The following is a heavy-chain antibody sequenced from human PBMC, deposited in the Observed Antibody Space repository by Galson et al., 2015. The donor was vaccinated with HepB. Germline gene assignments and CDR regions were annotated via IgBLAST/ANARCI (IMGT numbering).Heavy chain of an antibody. D-gene: IGHD6-13*01. CDR1: GFAFKSFH. Sequence: SLRLSCAASGFAFKSFHMSWVRQAPGKGLEWVANINQHGNEKYYVDSVKGRFTISRDDAKNSLYLQMNSLRAEDTAVYYCARDLTGYSSTWRRDWFFDLLGRGTLVTVSS. CDR3: ARDLTGYSSTWRRDWFFDL. CDR2: INQHGNEK. V-gene: IGHV3-7*01. J-gene: IGHJ2*01.